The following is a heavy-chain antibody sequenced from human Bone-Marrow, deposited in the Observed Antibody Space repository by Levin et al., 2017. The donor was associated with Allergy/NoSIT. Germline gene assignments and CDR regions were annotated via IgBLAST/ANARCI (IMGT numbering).Heavy chain of an antibody. CDR3: ARVPGDYGDYSAIDY. CDR1: GGSISRTNY. Sequence: MPSETLSLTCTVSGGSISRTNYWGWIRQPPGTGLEWLATIYYSGSTYQNPSLKSRVTISVDTSKKQFSLKLSSVTAADTAVYYCARVPGDYGDYSAIDYWGQGTLVTVSS. CDR2: IYYSGST. J-gene: IGHJ4*02. V-gene: IGHV4-39*01. D-gene: IGHD4-17*01.